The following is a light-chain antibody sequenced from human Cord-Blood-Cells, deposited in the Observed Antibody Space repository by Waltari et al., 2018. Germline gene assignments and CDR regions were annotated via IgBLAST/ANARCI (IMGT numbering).Light chain of an antibody. Sequence: QSVLTQPPPASGTPGHRVTISCSGSSSNLGSNYVYWYPQLPGTAPKLLIYRNNQRPSGVPDRFSGSKSGTSASLAISGLRSEDEADYYCAAWDDSLSGWVFGGGTKLTVL. CDR1: SSNLGSNY. CDR2: RNN. V-gene: IGLV1-47*01. J-gene: IGLJ3*02. CDR3: AAWDDSLSGWV.